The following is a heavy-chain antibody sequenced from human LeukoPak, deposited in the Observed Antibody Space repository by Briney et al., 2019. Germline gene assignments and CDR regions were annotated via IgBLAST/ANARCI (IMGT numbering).Heavy chain of an antibody. Sequence: GGSLRLSCAASGFTFSSYAMTWVRQAPDKGLEWVSAISGSDGSTYYADSVKGRFTISRDDSQNTLYLQMNSLSAEDTAVYYCARVIGGIDPFDYWGQGALVTVSS. V-gene: IGHV3-23*01. CDR1: GFTFSSYA. J-gene: IGHJ4*02. D-gene: IGHD2-15*01. CDR2: ISGSDGST. CDR3: ARVIGGIDPFDY.